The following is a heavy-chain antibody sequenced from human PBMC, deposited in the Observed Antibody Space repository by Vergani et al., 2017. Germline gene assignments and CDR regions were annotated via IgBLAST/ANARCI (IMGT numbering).Heavy chain of an antibody. CDR1: GFTFSSYA. D-gene: IGHD3-16*01. CDR2: ISGSGGST. J-gene: IGHJ6*02. Sequence: EVQLLESGGGLVQPGGSLRLSCAASGFTFSSYAMSWVRQAPGKGLEWVSAISGSGGSTYYADSVKGRFTISRDNSKNTLYLQMNSLRAEDTAVYYCAKPSIMITFGGVPREDGGMDVWGQGTTVTVSS. V-gene: IGHV3-23*01. CDR3: AKPSIMITFGGVPREDGGMDV.